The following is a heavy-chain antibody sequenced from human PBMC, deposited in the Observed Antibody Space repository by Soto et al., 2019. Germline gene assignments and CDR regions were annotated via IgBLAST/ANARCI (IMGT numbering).Heavy chain of an antibody. D-gene: IGHD3-3*01. CDR1: GFTFSDYY. CDR2: ISSSGSTL. CDR3: ARSLEWLLLFDY. V-gene: IGHV3-11*01. J-gene: IGHJ4*02. Sequence: GGSLRLSCAASGFTFSDYYMSWIRQAPGKGLEWVAYISSSGSTLYYADSVKGRFTISRDNAKNSLYQQRNSLRAEETAVYSWARSLEWLLLFDYWGQGTLVTVSS.